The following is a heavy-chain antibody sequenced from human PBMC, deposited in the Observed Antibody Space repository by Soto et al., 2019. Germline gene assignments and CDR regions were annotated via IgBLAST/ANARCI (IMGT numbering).Heavy chain of an antibody. CDR1: GGSFSGYY. D-gene: IGHD3-10*01. CDR2: INHSGST. J-gene: IGHJ4*02. Sequence: SETLSLTCAVYGGSFSGYYWSWIRQPPGKGLEWIGEINHSGSTNYNPSLKSRVTISVDTSKNQFSLKLSSVTAADTAVYYCARGRSLGFGALPKLDYWGQGALVTVSS. CDR3: ARGRSLGFGALPKLDY. V-gene: IGHV4-34*01.